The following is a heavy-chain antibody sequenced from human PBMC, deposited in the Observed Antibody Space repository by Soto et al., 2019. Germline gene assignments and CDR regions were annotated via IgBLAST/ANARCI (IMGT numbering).Heavy chain of an antibody. CDR2: INAGNGNT. CDR3: SRLAVAGTIHYYYCMDV. D-gene: IGHD6-19*01. CDR1: GYTFTSYA. V-gene: IGHV1-3*01. Sequence: GASVKVSCKASGYTFTSYAMHWVRQAPGQRLEWMGWINAGNGNTKYSQKYQGRVTITRDTSASTAYMKLSSLRSEDTAVFYCSRLAVAGTIHYYYCMDVWGKGTTVTVSS. J-gene: IGHJ6*03.